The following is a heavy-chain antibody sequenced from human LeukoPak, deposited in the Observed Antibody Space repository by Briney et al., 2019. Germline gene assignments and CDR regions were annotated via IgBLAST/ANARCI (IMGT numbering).Heavy chain of an antibody. CDR1: GGSISNSSYY. CDR3: ARAGTRVSSHFDY. V-gene: IGHV4-39*07. Sequence: SETLSLTCTVSGGSISNSSYYWGWIRQPPGKGLEWIGSFYYSGSTYYNPSLKGRVTISADTSKNQFSLKLSSVTAADTAVYYCARAGTRVSSHFDYWGQGTLVTVSS. CDR2: FYYSGST. D-gene: IGHD1-1*01. J-gene: IGHJ4*02.